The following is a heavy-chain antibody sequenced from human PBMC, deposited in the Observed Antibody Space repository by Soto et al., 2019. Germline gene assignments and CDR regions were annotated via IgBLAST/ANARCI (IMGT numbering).Heavy chain of an antibody. CDR1: GYTFTTYV. D-gene: IGHD3-3*01. J-gene: IGHJ6*02. V-gene: IGHV1-3*01. CDR2: INAGNDNT. Sequence: QVQLVQSGAEVKKPGASVKVSSKASGYTFTTYVMHWVRQAPGQRLEWMGWINAGNDNTKYSQKFQGRVTITRDTSASTVYMELSSLSSEDTAVYYCARVGHYYYGMDVWGQGTTVTVSS. CDR3: ARVGHYYYGMDV.